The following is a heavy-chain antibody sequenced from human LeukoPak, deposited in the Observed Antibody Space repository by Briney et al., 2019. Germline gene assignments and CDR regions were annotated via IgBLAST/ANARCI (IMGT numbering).Heavy chain of an antibody. J-gene: IGHJ6*02. CDR3: ARERGVRYCSGGSCYSEHYYGMDV. D-gene: IGHD2-15*01. V-gene: IGHV3-13*01. Sequence: GGSLRLSCAASGFTFSSYDMHWVRQATGKGLEWVSAIGTAGDTYYPGSVKGRFTISRENAKNSLYLQMNSLRAGDTAVYYCARERGVRYCSGGSCYSEHYYGMDVWGQGTTVTVSS. CDR2: IGTAGDT. CDR1: GFTFSSYD.